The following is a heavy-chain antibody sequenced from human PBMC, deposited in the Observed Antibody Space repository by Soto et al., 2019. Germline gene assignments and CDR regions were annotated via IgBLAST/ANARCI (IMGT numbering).Heavy chain of an antibody. D-gene: IGHD3-3*01. V-gene: IGHV4-34*01. CDR2: INHSGST. J-gene: IGHJ4*02. CDR3: ARGRSVYYDFWSGYYPDY. Sequence: SETLSLTCAVYGGSFSGYYGSWIRQPPGKGLEWIGEINHSGSTNYNPSLKSRVTISVDTSKNQFSLKLSSVTAADTAVYYCARGRSVYYDFWSGYYPDYWGQGTLVTVSS. CDR1: GGSFSGYY.